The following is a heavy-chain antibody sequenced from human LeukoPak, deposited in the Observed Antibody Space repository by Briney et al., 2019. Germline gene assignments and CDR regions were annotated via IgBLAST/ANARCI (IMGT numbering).Heavy chain of an antibody. CDR1: GGSFSGYY. J-gene: IGHJ4*02. D-gene: IGHD1-26*01. CDR2: INHSGST. CDR3: ARAPIVGATDFGY. Sequence: TSETLSLTCAVDGGSFSGYYWSWIRQPPGKGLEWIGEINHSGSTNYNPSLKSRVTISVDTSKNQFSLKLSSVAAADRAVYYCARAPIVGATDFGYWGQGTLVTVS. V-gene: IGHV4-34*01.